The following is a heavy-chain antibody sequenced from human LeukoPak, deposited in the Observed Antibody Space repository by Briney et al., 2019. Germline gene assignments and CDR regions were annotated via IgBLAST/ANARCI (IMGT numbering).Heavy chain of an antibody. CDR3: ARLISSSSNWFDP. D-gene: IGHD6-6*01. CDR2: INNDGSSR. CDR1: GFTFSSYW. Sequence: GGSLRLSCAASGFTFSSYWMYWVRQAPGKGLVWVSRINNDGSSRSYADSVRGRVTISRDNAKNTLYLQMNSLRTEDTAVYYCARLISSSSNWFDPWGQGTLVTVSS. V-gene: IGHV3-74*01. J-gene: IGHJ5*02.